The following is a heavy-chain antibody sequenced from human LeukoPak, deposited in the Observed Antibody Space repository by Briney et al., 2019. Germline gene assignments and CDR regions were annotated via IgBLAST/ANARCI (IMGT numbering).Heavy chain of an antibody. CDR3: AELGITMIGGV. Sequence: GGSLRLSCAASGFTFSSYEMNWVRQAPGKGLEWVSYISISGSTIYYADSVKGRLTISRDNAKNSLYLQMNSLRAEDTAVYYCAELGITMIGGVWGKGTTVTISS. CDR1: GFTFSSYE. D-gene: IGHD3-10*02. CDR2: ISISGSTI. J-gene: IGHJ6*04. V-gene: IGHV3-48*03.